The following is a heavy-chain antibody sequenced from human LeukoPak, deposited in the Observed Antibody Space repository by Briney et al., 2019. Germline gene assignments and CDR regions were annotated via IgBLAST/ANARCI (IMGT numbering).Heavy chain of an antibody. D-gene: IGHD3-22*01. CDR2: INPSGGST. CDR1: GYTFTSYY. CDR3: ARDLYDSSGYYLPLRY. Sequence: GASVKVSCKASGYTFTSYYMHWVRQAPGQGLEWMGTINPSGGSTSYAQKFQGRVTMTRDTSTSTVYMELSSLRSEDTAVYYCARDLYDSSGYYLPLRYWGQGTLVTVSS. J-gene: IGHJ4*02. V-gene: IGHV1-46*01.